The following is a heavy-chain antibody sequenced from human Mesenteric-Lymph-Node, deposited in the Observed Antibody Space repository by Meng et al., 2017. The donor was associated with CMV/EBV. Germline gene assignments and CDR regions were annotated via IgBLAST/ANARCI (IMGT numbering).Heavy chain of an antibody. Sequence: SETLSLTCTVSGGSISSYYWSWIRQPPGKGLEWIGYIYYSGSTNYNPSLKGRVTISVDTSKNQFSLKLRSVTTADTAVYYCARDSITSYFDTIGFTDTFDIWGQGTMVTVSS. V-gene: IGHV4-59*01. CDR3: ARDSITSYFDTIGFTDTFDI. CDR1: GGSISSYY. CDR2: IYYSGST. J-gene: IGHJ3*02. D-gene: IGHD3-22*01.